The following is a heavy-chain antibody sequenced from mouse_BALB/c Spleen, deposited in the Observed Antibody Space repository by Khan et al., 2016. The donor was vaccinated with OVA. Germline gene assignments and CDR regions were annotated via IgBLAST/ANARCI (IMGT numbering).Heavy chain of an antibody. CDR2: INSDGYYT. Sequence: EVELVQSGGDLVKPGGSLRLSCAASGFIFSAYGMYWVRQPPDKRLEWVATINSDGYYTYYPDTVTGRFTISRNNADNTLYLQISSLKSEGTAIYSCACHLTGSFAYWGQGTLVTVSA. CDR3: ACHLTGSFAY. J-gene: IGHJ3*01. D-gene: IGHD4-1*01. V-gene: IGHV5-6*01. CDR1: GFIFSAYG.